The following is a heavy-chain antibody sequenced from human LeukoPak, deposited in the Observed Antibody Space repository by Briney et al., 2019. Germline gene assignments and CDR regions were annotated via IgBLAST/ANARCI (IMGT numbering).Heavy chain of an antibody. V-gene: IGHV1-8*01. D-gene: IGHD6-13*01. CDR1: GYTFTSYD. Sequence: ASVKVSCKASGYTFTSYDINWVRQATGQGLEWMGWMNPNSGNTGYAQKFQGRVTMTRNTSISTAYMELSSLRSEDTAVYYCARRYFYNSSWYGQYYYYIDVWGKGATVTISS. J-gene: IGHJ6*03. CDR2: MNPNSGNT. CDR3: ARRYFYNSSWYGQYYYYIDV.